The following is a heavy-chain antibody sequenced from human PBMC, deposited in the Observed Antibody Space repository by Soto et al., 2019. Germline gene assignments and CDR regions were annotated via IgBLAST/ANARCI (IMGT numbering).Heavy chain of an antibody. CDR1: GGSINSYY. CDR3: VRRCPDGIAARPSAFDI. J-gene: IGHJ3*02. Sequence: QVQLQESGPGLVKPSETLSLTCTVSGGSINSYYWNWIRQPPGNGLEWIGQTYYSGSPNYNPSLKGHVSISLDTSKNQFSLKLNSVTTADTAVYYCVRRCPDGIAARPSAFDIWGQGTIVTVSS. D-gene: IGHD6-6*01. CDR2: TYYSGSP. V-gene: IGHV4-59*01.